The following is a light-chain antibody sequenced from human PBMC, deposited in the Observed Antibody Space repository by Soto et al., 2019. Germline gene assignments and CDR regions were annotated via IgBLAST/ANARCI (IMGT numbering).Light chain of an antibody. J-gene: IGKJ4*01. CDR3: QQVKSYPRT. Sequence: DIQFTQSPSFLSGCVGPRVTITCRSSQGIAGSLAWYQQKPGKPPKLLIYAESTLQSGVPSRFSGSGSGTRGTLTISSLQTEDFATYYCQQVKSYPRTFGRGTKVDIK. CDR2: AES. V-gene: IGKV1-9*01. CDR1: QGIAGS.